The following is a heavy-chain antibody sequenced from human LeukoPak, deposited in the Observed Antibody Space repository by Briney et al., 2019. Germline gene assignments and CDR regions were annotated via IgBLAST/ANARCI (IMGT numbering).Heavy chain of an antibody. CDR1: GFTFSSYG. Sequence: GGSLRLSCAASGFTFSSYGIHWVRQAPGKGLEWVSSISSSSSYIYYADSVKGRFTISRDNAKNSLYLQMNSLRAEDTAVYYCASTNWNDVRFYYYYYYMDVWGKGTTVTVSS. J-gene: IGHJ6*03. D-gene: IGHD1-20*01. CDR2: ISSSSSYI. V-gene: IGHV3-21*01. CDR3: ASTNWNDVRFYYYYYYMDV.